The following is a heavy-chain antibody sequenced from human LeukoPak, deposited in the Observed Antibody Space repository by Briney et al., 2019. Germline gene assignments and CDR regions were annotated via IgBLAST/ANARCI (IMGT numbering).Heavy chain of an antibody. CDR3: ARVGGPYYYNSDGTDS. CDR2: ISAYNGNT. CDR1: GYTFTSYV. Sequence: ASVTVSCKASGYTFTSYVITWVRQAPGQGLEWMGWISAYNGNTNFAQKLQGRVTMTTDTSTSTAYMELRSLRSDDTAVYYCARVGGPYYYNSDGTDSWGQGTLVTVSS. D-gene: IGHD3-22*01. J-gene: IGHJ4*02. V-gene: IGHV1-18*01.